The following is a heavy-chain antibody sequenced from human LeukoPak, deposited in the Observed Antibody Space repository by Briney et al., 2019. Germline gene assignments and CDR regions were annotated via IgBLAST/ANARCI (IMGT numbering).Heavy chain of an antibody. CDR3: ATATYYYGSGSYPPYYFDY. CDR2: FDPEDGET. V-gene: IGHV1-24*01. Sequence: ASVKASCKVSGYTLTELSMHWVRQAPGKGLEWMGGFDPEDGETIYAQKFQGRVTMTEDTSTDTAYMELSSLRSEDTAVYYCATATYYYGSGSYPPYYFDYWGQGTLVTVSS. J-gene: IGHJ4*02. CDR1: GYTLTELS. D-gene: IGHD3-10*01.